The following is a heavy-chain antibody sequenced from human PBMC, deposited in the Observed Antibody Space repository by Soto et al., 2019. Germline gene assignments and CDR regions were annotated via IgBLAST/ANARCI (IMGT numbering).Heavy chain of an antibody. CDR2: IIPLYGTV. CDR1: GGTFNSYG. V-gene: IGHV1-69*06. Sequence: QAHLVQSGAEVKKPGSLVTVSCKSSGGTFNSYGISWVRQAPGQVLDWMGVIIPLYGTVNYAQKFQGRVSITADKSTSTAYMDLNSLRSDDTAVYYCARVRVIRGVIPSHFGLWGQGTQVTVSS. D-gene: IGHD3-10*01. CDR3: ARVRVIRGVIPSHFGL. J-gene: IGHJ4*02.